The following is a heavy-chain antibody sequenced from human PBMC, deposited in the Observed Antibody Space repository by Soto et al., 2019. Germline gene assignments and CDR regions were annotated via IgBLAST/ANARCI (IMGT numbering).Heavy chain of an antibody. CDR1: GFTFSSYS. CDR2: ISSSSSTI. Sequence: EVQLLESGGGLVQPGGSLRLSCAASGFTFSSYSMNWVRQAPGKGLEWVSYISSSSSTIYYADSVKGRFTISRDNAKNSLYLQMNSLRAEDTAVYYCARDGGYVGYYFDYWGQGTLVTVSS. J-gene: IGHJ4*02. D-gene: IGHD5-12*01. CDR3: ARDGGYVGYYFDY. V-gene: IGHV3-48*01.